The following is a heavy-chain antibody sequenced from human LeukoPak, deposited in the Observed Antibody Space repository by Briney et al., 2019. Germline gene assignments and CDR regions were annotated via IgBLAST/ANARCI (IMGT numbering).Heavy chain of an antibody. J-gene: IGHJ4*02. D-gene: IGHD2-2*01. CDR1: GFTFSNYA. V-gene: IGHV3-23*01. CDR3: ARTPAPSLGPLDY. Sequence: PGGSLRLYCAASGFTFSNYAMAWVRQIPGKGLEWVSIFSGSGGSTYYADAVKGRFTVSRDNSKSTLYLHMNNLRVDDTAIYYCARTPAPSLGPLDYWGQGTLVTVSS. CDR2: FSGSGGST.